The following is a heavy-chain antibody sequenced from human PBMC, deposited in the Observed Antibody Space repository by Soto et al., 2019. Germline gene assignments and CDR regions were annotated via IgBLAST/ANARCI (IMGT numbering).Heavy chain of an antibody. V-gene: IGHV4-30-4*01. CDR2: IYDSGKT. CDR3: ARGPTTDKVDF. CDR1: GGSINSVDYY. J-gene: IGHJ4*02. D-gene: IGHD4-17*01. Sequence: QVQLQESGPGLVKPSQTLSLTCTVSGGSINSVDYYWSWIRQPPGKGLEWIGHIYDSGKTYSNPSLKRQVTISVDTSKSQFSLKLTSVTAADTAVYYCARGPTTDKVDFWGQGTLVTVSS.